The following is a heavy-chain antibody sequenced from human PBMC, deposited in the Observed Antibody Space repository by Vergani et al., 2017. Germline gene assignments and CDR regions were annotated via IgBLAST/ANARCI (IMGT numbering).Heavy chain of an antibody. D-gene: IGHD3-9*01. CDR2: IYRTGRT. CDR1: GFSIDNGYY. J-gene: IGHJ4*02. V-gene: IGHV4-38-2*01. Sequence: QVQLQESGPGLVKPSETLSLTCPVSGFSIDNGYYWDWIRQPPGKGLEWIGSIYRTGRTHFNPSLKSLVTISVDTSNNHYSLRLNSLTAADTAVYYCARRSGIVYDIFSGTQYFFDFWGQGTLVTVSS. CDR3: ARRSGIVYDIFSGTQYFFDF.